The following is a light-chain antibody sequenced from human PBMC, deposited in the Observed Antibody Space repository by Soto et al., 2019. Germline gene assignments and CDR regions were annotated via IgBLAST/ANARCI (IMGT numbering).Light chain of an antibody. V-gene: IGLV2-14*01. Sequence: QSALTQPASVSGSPGQSITISCTGTSSDVGGYNYVSWYQQHPGNAPTLMIYDVRNRPSGVSNRFSGSKSVNTASLTISGLQAEDEADYYCSSYTTISTYVFGTGTKLTVL. CDR1: SSDVGGYNY. CDR3: SSYTTISTYV. J-gene: IGLJ1*01. CDR2: DVR.